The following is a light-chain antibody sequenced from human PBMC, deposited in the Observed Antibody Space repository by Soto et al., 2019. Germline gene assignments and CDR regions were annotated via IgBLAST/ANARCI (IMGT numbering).Light chain of an antibody. V-gene: IGKV3-11*01. J-gene: IGKJ2*01. CDR3: QQRGAGRRT. Sequence: EIVLTQAPASLSLSPGERATLSCRASQSVGSFLAWYRQRPGQAPRLLIYDASNRASGIPARLSGRGSGTDVTLTISSQEHEDVRIYYCQQRGAGRRTFGQGTKLEMK. CDR2: DAS. CDR1: QSVGSF.